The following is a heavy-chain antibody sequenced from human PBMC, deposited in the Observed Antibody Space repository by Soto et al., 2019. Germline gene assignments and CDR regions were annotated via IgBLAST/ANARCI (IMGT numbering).Heavy chain of an antibody. Sequence: GGSLRLSCAASGFTFSSYAMHWVRQAPGKGLEWVAVISYDGSNKYYADSVKGRFTISRDNSNNTLYLQMNSLRAEDTAVYFCARDPGPGGFLEWLGYDYWGQGTLVTVSS. J-gene: IGHJ4*02. CDR2: ISYDGSNK. V-gene: IGHV3-30-3*01. D-gene: IGHD3-3*01. CDR3: ARDPGPGGFLEWLGYDY. CDR1: GFTFSSYA.